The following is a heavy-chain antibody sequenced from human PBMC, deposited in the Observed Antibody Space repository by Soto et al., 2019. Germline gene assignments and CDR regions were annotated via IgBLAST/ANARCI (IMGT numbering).Heavy chain of an antibody. Sequence: GGSLRLSCAASGFTFSSYSMNWVRQAPGKGLEWVSYISSSSSTIYYADSVKGRFTISRDNAKNSLYLQMNSLRAEDTAVYYCARPHGLWFRESYYYMDVWGKGTTVTVSS. CDR1: GFTFSSYS. D-gene: IGHD3-10*01. V-gene: IGHV3-48*01. CDR3: ARPHGLWFRESYYYMDV. J-gene: IGHJ6*03. CDR2: ISSSSSTI.